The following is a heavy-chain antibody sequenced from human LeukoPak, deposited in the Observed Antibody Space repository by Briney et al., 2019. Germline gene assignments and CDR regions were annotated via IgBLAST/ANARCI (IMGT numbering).Heavy chain of an antibody. CDR1: GYTFTGYY. V-gene: IGHV1-2*02. D-gene: IGHD6-13*01. CDR3: ARDRRGSSSWYHRSGWYWGAVFAY. Sequence: GASVKVSCKASGYTFTGYYMHWVRQAPGQGLEWMGWINPNSGGTNYAQKFQGRVTMTRDTSISTAYMGLSRLRSDDTAVYYCARDRRGSSSWYHRSGWYWGAVFAYWGQGTLVTVSS. J-gene: IGHJ4*02. CDR2: INPNSGGT.